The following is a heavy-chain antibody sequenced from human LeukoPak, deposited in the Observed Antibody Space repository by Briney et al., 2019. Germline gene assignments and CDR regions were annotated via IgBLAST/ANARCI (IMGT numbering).Heavy chain of an antibody. Sequence: PSETLSLTCAVYGGSFSGYYWSWIRQPPGKGLEWIGEINHSGSTNYNPSLKSRVTISVDTSKNQFSLKLSSVTAADTAVYYCARGGKSGYCSGGSCYSYWFDPWGQGTLVTVSS. J-gene: IGHJ5*02. V-gene: IGHV4-34*01. CDR2: INHSGST. CDR3: ARGGKSGYCSGGSCYSYWFDP. D-gene: IGHD2-15*01. CDR1: GGSFSGYY.